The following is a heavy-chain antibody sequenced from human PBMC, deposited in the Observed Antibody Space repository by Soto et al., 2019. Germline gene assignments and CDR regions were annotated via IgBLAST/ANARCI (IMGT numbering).Heavy chain of an antibody. V-gene: IGHV3-23*01. J-gene: IGHJ5*02. CDR1: GFPFDTYA. D-gene: IGHD5-18*01. CDR3: AKRVWFGGYSYGSDWFDP. Sequence: GGSLRLSCAASGFPFDTYAMSWVRQAPGKGLEWVSAISGSGGSTYYADSVKGRFTISRDNSKNTLYLQMNSLRAEDTAVYYCAKRVWFGGYSYGSDWFDPWGQGTLVTVSS. CDR2: ISGSGGST.